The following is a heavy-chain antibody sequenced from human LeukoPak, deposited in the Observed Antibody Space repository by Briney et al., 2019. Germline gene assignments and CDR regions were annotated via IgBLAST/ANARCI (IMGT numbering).Heavy chain of an antibody. CDR3: ARVVSIWFGESDPLDY. CDR2: IYSGGST. CDR1: GFTVSSNY. J-gene: IGHJ4*02. D-gene: IGHD3-10*01. V-gene: IGHV3-66*01. Sequence: QTGGSLRLSCAASGFTVSSNYMSWVRQAPGKGLEWVSVIYSGGSTYYADSVKGRFTISRDNSKNTLYLQMNSLRAEDTAVYYCARVVSIWFGESDPLDYWGQGTLVTVSS.